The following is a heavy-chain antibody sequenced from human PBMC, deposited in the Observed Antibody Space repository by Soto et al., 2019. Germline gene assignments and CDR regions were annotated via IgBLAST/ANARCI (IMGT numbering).Heavy chain of an antibody. D-gene: IGHD2-15*01. V-gene: IGHV3-30-3*01. CDR3: ARGDSGGTLGYFDY. CDR1: GFSFNSFA. Sequence: QVQLVESGGGVVQPGRSLRLSCAASGFSFNSFAMHWVRQAPGKGLEWVAVISYDGSNKYYADSVKGRFTISRDNSKKTLALQMHSLRDEDTAVYYCARGDSGGTLGYFDYWGPGTLVTVSA. CDR2: ISYDGSNK. J-gene: IGHJ4*02.